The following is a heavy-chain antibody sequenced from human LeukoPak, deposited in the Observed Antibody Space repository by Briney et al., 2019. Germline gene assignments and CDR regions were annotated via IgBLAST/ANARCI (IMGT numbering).Heavy chain of an antibody. J-gene: IGHJ4*02. CDR3: ARGGGYTYGPHFDY. Sequence: GGSLRLSCAASGFTVSSNYMSWVRQAPGKGLEWVSVIYSGGSTYYADSVKGRFTISRDNSKNTLFLQMNSLRADDTAIYYCARGGGYTYGPHFDYWGQGTLVTVSS. D-gene: IGHD5-18*01. CDR1: GFTVSSNY. CDR2: IYSGGST. V-gene: IGHV3-53*01.